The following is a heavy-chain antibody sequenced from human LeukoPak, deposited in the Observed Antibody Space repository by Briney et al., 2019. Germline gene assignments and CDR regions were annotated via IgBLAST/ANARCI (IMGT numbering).Heavy chain of an antibody. CDR3: ARDYVYGYSYGFYYYYMDV. CDR2: FYTSGSI. CDR1: GCSISSGSYY. D-gene: IGHD5-18*01. J-gene: IGHJ6*03. Sequence: SQTLSLTCTVSGCSISSGSYYWSSIRQPAGKGLEWIGRFYTSGSINYNPSIKSRVTISVDTSKNKFSLKLSSVTAADTAVYYCARDYVYGYSYGFYYYYMDVWGKGTTVTVSS. V-gene: IGHV4-61*02.